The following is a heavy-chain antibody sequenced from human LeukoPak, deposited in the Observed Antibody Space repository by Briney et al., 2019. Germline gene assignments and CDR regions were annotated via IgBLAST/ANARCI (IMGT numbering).Heavy chain of an antibody. CDR2: ISDRGGAT. CDR3: ASVGVGWVAFEY. V-gene: IGHV3-23*01. J-gene: IGHJ4*02. CDR1: RVSPSQSA. D-gene: IGHD3-16*01. Sequence: GGSLRHSPAHSRVSPSQSAMSGGPPTPRKGRAGAAGISDRGGATYHAGSAKGRFTISRDNSKNTLYLQMNSLRGDDTVVYFCASVGVGWVAFEYWGQGALVTVSS.